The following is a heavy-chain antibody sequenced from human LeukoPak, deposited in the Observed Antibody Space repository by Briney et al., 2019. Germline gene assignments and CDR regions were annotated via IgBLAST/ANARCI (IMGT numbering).Heavy chain of an antibody. CDR1: GFTFSSYS. J-gene: IGHJ4*02. D-gene: IGHD6-19*01. V-gene: IGHV3-21*01. CDR2: ISSSSSYI. CDR3: ARDSIRGSGLDF. Sequence: GGSLRLSCAASGFTFSSYSMNWVRQAPGKGLEWVSSISSSSSYIYYADSVKGRFTISRDNAKNSLYLQMNSLRAEDTAVYYCARDSIRGSGLDFWGQGTLVTVSS.